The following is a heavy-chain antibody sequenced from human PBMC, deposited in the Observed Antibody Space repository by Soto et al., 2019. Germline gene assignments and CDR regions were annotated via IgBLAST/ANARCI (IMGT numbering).Heavy chain of an antibody. D-gene: IGHD2-2*01. CDR3: ARARSTSDY. CDR2: IRPDSGNT. V-gene: IGHV1-18*01. CDR1: GYTFSSYG. J-gene: IGHJ4*02. Sequence: QVQLVQSGAEVKKPGASVRVSCKASGYTFSSYGISWVRQAPGQGLEWMGWIRPDSGNTDYAQKFEGRVTMTADTTTSTAYMELRSLRSDDTAVYSWARARSTSDYWGQGTLVTVCS.